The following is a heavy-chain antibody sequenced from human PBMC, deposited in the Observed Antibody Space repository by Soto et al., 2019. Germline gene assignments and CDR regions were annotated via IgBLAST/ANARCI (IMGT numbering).Heavy chain of an antibody. CDR1: GFTFIRYA. J-gene: IGHJ4*02. CDR3: AKARWVGASDY. D-gene: IGHD1-26*01. V-gene: IGHV3-23*01. CDR2: ISGSGGST. Sequence: GGSLSLSCAASGFTFIRYAMSWVRQAPGKGLEWVSAISGSGGSTYYADSVKGRFTISRDNSKNTLYLQMNSLRAEDTAVYYCAKARWVGASDYWGQGTLVTVSS.